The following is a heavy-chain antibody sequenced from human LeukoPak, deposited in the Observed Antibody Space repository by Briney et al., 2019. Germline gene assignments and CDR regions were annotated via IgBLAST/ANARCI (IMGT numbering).Heavy chain of an antibody. CDR3: ARDTRDRYCSGGSCYSAFDI. V-gene: IGHV1-18*04. J-gene: IGHJ3*02. CDR2: ISAYNGNT. CDR1: GYTFTGYY. Sequence: GASVKVSCKASGYTFTGYYMHWVRQAPGQGLEWMGWISAYNGNTNYAQKLQGRVTMTTDTSTSTAYMELRSLRSDDTAVYYCARDTRDRYCSGGSCYSAFDIWGQGTMVTVSS. D-gene: IGHD2-15*01.